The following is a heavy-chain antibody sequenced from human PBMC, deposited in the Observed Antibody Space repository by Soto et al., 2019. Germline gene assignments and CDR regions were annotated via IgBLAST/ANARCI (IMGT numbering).Heavy chain of an antibody. CDR3: ARDNYDLFDY. V-gene: IGHV4-31*03. CDR2: IYYSGST. Sequence: SETLSLTCTVSGGSISSGGYYWSWIRQHPGKGLEWIGYIYYSGSTYYNPSLKSRVTISVDTSKNQFSLKLSSVTAADTAGYYCARDNYDLFDYWGQGTLVTVSS. CDR1: GGSISSGGYY. J-gene: IGHJ4*02. D-gene: IGHD3-22*01.